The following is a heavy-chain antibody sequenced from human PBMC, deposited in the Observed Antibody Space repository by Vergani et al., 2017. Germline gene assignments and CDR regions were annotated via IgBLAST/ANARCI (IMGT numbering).Heavy chain of an antibody. CDR3: ARGNYYGSGTYVDP. D-gene: IGHD3-10*01. CDR2: IYSGDET. J-gene: IGHJ5*02. V-gene: IGHV3-66*02. Sequence: EVQLVESGGGIVKPGGSLRLSCVASGSTVSGNYMTWVRQAPGKGLEWVSHIYSGDETYYADSVKGRVTISRDTSKNTLHLQINNLRVEDTAVYYCARGNYYGSGTYVDPWGQGTLVTVSS. CDR1: GSTVSGNY.